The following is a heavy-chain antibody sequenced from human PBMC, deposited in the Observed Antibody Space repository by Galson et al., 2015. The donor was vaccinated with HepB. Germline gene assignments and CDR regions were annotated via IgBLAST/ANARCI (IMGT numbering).Heavy chain of an antibody. CDR1: GFTFSSYA. CDR3: AGSSYGDYFFADYYYGMDV. V-gene: IGHV3-30-3*01. J-gene: IGHJ6*02. D-gene: IGHD4-17*01. CDR2: ISYDGSNK. Sequence: SLRLSCAASGFTFSSYAMHWVRQAPGKGLEWVAVISYDGSNKYYADSVKGRFTISRDNSKNTLYLQMNSLRAEDTAVYYCAGSSYGDYFFADYYYGMDVWGQGTTVTVSS.